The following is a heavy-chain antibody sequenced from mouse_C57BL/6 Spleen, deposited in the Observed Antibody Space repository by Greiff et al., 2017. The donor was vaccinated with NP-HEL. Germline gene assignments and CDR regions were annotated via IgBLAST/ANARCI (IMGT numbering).Heavy chain of an antibody. D-gene: IGHD1-1*01. CDR2: IRLKSDNYAT. CDR1: GFTFSNYW. Sequence: VQLKESGGGLVQPGGSMKLSCVASGFTFSNYWMNWVRQSPEKGLEWVAQIRLKSDNYATHYAESVKGRFTISRDDSKSRVYLQMNNLRAEDTGIYYCTFTPVVAHWYFDVWGTGTTVTVSS. CDR3: TFTPVVAHWYFDV. V-gene: IGHV6-3*01. J-gene: IGHJ1*03.